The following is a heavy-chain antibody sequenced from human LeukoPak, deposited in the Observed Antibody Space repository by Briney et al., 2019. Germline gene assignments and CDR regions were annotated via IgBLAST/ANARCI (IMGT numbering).Heavy chain of an antibody. D-gene: IGHD3-10*01. J-gene: IGHJ6*02. V-gene: IGHV1-8*01. CDR1: GYTFPSYV. CDR2: MNPNRGNT. CDR3: AKIGGYGSGNYYYTMYV. Sequence: ASVKVSCKPSGYTFPSYVINWVRQAAGRGLDWMEWMNPNRGNTDYAQNFQGRVTMTRNTSITTAYMELSSLRSEDTAVYYCAKIGGYGSGNYYYTMYVWGQGTPVTVSS.